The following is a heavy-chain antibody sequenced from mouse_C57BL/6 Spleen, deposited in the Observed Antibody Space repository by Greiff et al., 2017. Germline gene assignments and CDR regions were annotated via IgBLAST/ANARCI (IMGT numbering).Heavy chain of an antibody. CDR3: ARIYYSNYVYFDC. Sequence: VQLQQSGPELVKPGASVKISCKASGYSFTGYYMNWVKQSPEKSLEWIGEINPSTGGTTYNQKFKAKATLTVDKSSSTAYMQLKSLTSEDSAVYYCARIYYSNYVYFDCWGQGTTPTVSS. D-gene: IGHD2-5*01. V-gene: IGHV1-42*01. CDR1: GYSFTGYY. J-gene: IGHJ2*01. CDR2: INPSTGGT.